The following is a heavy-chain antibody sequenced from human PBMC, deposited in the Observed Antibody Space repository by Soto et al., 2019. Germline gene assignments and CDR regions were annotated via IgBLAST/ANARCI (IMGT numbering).Heavy chain of an antibody. D-gene: IGHD3-10*01. CDR3: ARHNYGSGSTYFDY. J-gene: IGHJ4*02. V-gene: IGHV4-59*08. CDR1: GECVWSSE. Sequence: SETPALACAVCGECVWSSEGGGIRQPPGKGLEWIGYIYYSGSTNYNPSLKSRVTISVDTSKNQFSLKLNSMTAADTAVYYCARHNYGSGSTYFDYWGQGTLVTVSS. CDR2: IYYSGST.